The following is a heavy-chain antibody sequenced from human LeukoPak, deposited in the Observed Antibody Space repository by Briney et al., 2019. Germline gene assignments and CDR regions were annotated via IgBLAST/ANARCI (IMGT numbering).Heavy chain of an antibody. CDR1: GFTFSSYW. V-gene: IGHV3-74*01. CDR2: INSDGSST. D-gene: IGHD1-1*01. J-gene: IGHJ3*02. CDR3: ARVLWNDVAFDI. Sequence: GGSLRLSCAASGFTFSSYWMHWVRQAPGKGLVWVSRINSDGSSTSYADSVKGRFTISRDNAKNTLYLQMNSLRAEDSAIYYCARVLWNDVAFDIWGQGTMVTVSS.